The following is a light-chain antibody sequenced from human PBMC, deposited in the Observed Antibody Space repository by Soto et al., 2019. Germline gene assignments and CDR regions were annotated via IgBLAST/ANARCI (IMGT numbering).Light chain of an antibody. CDR1: SGHSSYA. CDR3: HNWGTCIVV. V-gene: IGLV4-69*01. Sequence: QPVLTQSPSASASLGASVKLTCTLSSGHSSYAIAWHQQQPEKGPRYLMKLNSDGSHSKGDGIPDRFSGSSSGAERYLTVTSLQYEDEADYYCHNWGTCIVVFGGGTKLTVL. CDR2: LNSDGSH. J-gene: IGLJ2*01.